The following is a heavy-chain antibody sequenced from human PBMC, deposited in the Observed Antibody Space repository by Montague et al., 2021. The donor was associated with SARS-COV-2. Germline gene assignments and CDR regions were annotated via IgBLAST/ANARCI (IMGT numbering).Heavy chain of an antibody. D-gene: IGHD2-2*02. V-gene: IGHV4-39*01. J-gene: IGHJ6*02. CDR2: IYYSGST. CDR1: GVSISSSSYY. CDR3: ARHYGVVVPAAIYYYYGMDV. Sequence: SETLSLTCTVSGVSISSSSYYWGWIRQPPGKGLEWIGSIYYSGSTYYNPSLKSRVTISVDTSKNQFSLKLSSVTAADTAVYYCARHYGVVVPAAIYYYYGMDVWGQGTTVTVSS.